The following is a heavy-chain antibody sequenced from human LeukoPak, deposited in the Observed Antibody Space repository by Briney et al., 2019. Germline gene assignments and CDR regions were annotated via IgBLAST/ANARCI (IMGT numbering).Heavy chain of an antibody. CDR2: IHNDGSAT. CDR3: ARGGVGSFDS. V-gene: IGHV3-74*01. Sequence: AGGSLRLSCAASGFIFNHYWMHWLRQVPGKGLVWVSRIHNDGSATTYVDSVKGRFIISRDNARNTVYLQMNSLRPEDTAVYYCARGGVGSFDSWGQGTLVTVSP. D-gene: IGHD1-26*01. J-gene: IGHJ4*02. CDR1: GFIFNHYW.